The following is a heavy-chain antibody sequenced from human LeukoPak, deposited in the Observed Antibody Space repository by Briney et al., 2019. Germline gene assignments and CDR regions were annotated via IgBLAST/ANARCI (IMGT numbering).Heavy chain of an antibody. CDR3: ARGRIVVPDY. Sequence: SETLSLTCTVSGGSISSSSYYWGWIRQPPGKGLEWIGSIYYSGSTYYNPSLKSRVTISVDTSKNQFSLKLSSVTAADTAVYYCARGRIVVPDYWGQGTLVTVSS. CDR2: IYYSGST. V-gene: IGHV4-39*07. J-gene: IGHJ4*02. D-gene: IGHD3-22*01. CDR1: GGSISSSSYY.